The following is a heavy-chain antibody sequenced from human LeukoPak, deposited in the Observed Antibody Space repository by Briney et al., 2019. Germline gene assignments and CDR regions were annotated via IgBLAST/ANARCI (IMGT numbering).Heavy chain of an antibody. V-gene: IGHV3-23*01. D-gene: IGHD3-10*01. CDR2: LRGNDET. CDR3: ARASWVSDPDAVR. Sequence: PGGALRLSCVASLISFRNYAMSWVRPAPARGPEWVSSLRGNDETFYADSVKGRFTLPRDDSRNTVYLQLKNLRAEDTAIYYCARASWVSDPDAVRWGQGTQVTVSS. J-gene: IGHJ4*02. CDR1: LISFRNYA.